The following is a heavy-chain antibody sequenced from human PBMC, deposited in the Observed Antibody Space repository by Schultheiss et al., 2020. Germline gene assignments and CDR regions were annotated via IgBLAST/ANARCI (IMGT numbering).Heavy chain of an antibody. J-gene: IGHJ6*02. V-gene: IGHV1-18*01. CDR1: GYTFTSYG. CDR2: ISAYNGNT. D-gene: IGHD2-21*02. Sequence: ASVKVSCKASGYTFTSYGISWVRQAPGQGLEWMGWISAYNGNTNYAQKLQGRVTMTTDTSTSTAYMELRSLRSDDTAVYYCAREVVVVAGHYYYYYGMDVWGQGTTVNGYS. CDR3: AREVVVVAGHYYYYYGMDV.